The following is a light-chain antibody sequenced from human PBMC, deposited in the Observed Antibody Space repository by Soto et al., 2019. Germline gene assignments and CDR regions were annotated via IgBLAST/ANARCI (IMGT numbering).Light chain of an antibody. CDR1: SWHSSYA. V-gene: IGLV4-69*01. J-gene: IGLJ2*01. Sequence: QLVLTQSPSASASLGASVKLTCTLSSWHSSYAIAWHQQQPEKGPRYLMKLNSDGSHSKGDGIPDRFSGSSSGAERYLTISSLQSEDEADYYCQTWGTGFVVFXGGTQMTVL. CDR3: QTWGTGFVV. CDR2: LNSDGSH.